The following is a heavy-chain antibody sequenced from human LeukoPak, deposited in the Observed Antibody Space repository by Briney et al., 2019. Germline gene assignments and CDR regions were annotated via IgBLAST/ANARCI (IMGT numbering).Heavy chain of an antibody. CDR1: GFTFSSYE. V-gene: IGHV3-48*03. CDR2: ISSSGSTI. D-gene: IGHD3-10*01. Sequence: PGGSLRLSCAASGFTFSSYEMNWVRQAPGKGLEWVSYISSSGSTIYYADSVKGRFTISRDNAKNSLYPQMNSLRAEDTAVYYCARVLLWFGSAGWFDPWGQGTLVTVSS. CDR3: ARVLLWFGSAGWFDP. J-gene: IGHJ5*02.